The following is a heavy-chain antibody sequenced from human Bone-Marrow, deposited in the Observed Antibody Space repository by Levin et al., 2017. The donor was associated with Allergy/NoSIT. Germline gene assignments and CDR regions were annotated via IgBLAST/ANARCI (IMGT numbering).Heavy chain of an antibody. CDR1: GFTFSTYA. Sequence: GGSLRLSCAASGFTFSTYAMSWVRQAPGKGLEWVAAISGTGGSIYYADSVKGRFTISRDNSKNTLYLQMNSLRAEDTAVYYCAGGDTLTTSYYYYGVDVWGQGTTVTVSS. CDR3: AGGDTLTTSYYYYGVDV. D-gene: IGHD4-17*01. CDR2: ISGTGGSI. J-gene: IGHJ6*02. V-gene: IGHV3-23*01.